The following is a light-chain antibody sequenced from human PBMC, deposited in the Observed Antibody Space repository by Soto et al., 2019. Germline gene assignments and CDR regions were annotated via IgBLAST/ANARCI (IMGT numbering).Light chain of an antibody. CDR3: LQDYTFPYT. V-gene: IGKV1-6*01. Sequence: AIQMTQSPSSLSASVGDRVTITCRPSQDIRSDLGWYQQKPGKAPKVLIYGAFTLQSGVPSRFTGSRSGTDFTLTISSLQPEDSATYYCLQDYTFPYTFGQGTKLEIK. CDR1: QDIRSD. CDR2: GAF. J-gene: IGKJ2*01.